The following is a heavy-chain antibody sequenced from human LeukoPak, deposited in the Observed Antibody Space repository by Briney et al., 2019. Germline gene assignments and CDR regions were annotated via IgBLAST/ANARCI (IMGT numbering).Heavy chain of an antibody. V-gene: IGHV1-58*02. CDR2: IVVGSGNT. Sequence: GASVKVSCKASGFTFTSSAMQWVRQARGQRLEWIGWIVVGSGNTNYAQKFQERVTITRDMSTSTAYMELSSLRSEDTAVYYCTATFSSGSYYLLDYWGQGTLVTVSS. CDR3: TATFSSGSYYLLDY. CDR1: GFTFTSSA. J-gene: IGHJ4*02. D-gene: IGHD1-26*01.